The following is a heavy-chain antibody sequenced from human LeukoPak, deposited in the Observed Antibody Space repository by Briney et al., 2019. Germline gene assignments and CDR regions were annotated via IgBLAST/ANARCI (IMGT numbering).Heavy chain of an antibody. J-gene: IGHJ5*02. CDR1: GGSISTYY. V-gene: IGHV4-4*07. CDR2: INSSGSS. D-gene: IGHD6-25*01. Sequence: SETLSLTCTVSGGSISTYYWSWIQQAAGKGLEWIGRINSSGSSNYNASLRSRVTMSVDTSKNQFSLNLSSVTAADTAVYYCAREGGGPRWLDPWGQGTLVTVSS. CDR3: AREGGGPRWLDP.